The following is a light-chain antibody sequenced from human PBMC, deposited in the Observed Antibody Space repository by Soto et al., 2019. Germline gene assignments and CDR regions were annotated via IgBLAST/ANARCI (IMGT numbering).Light chain of an antibody. Sequence: QSALTQPASVSGSPGQSITISCTGTSSDVGSFNLVSWYEQHPGKAPKLVIYEVTKRPSGVSNRFSGSKSGNTASLTISGLQAEDEADYYCCSYARSSTYVFGPGTKVTVL. V-gene: IGLV2-23*02. J-gene: IGLJ1*01. CDR1: SSDVGSFNL. CDR3: CSYARSSTYV. CDR2: EVT.